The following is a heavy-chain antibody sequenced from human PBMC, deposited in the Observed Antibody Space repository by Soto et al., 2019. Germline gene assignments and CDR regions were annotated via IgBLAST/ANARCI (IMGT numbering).Heavy chain of an antibody. Sequence: QVQLLESGPGPVKPSQTLSLSCIVSGASLSSGGYYWNWIRQHPGKGLEWIGYIYFDGMTYYNPSLESRVTMSIDASKNQFSLHLSSVTAADTAVYYCARDRYGDYYAYWGQGILVTVSS. CDR1: GASLSSGGYY. J-gene: IGHJ4*02. V-gene: IGHV4-31*03. CDR2: IYFDGMT. D-gene: IGHD3-22*01. CDR3: ARDRYGDYYAY.